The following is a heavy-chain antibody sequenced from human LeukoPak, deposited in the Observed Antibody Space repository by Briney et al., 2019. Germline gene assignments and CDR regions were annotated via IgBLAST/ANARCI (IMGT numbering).Heavy chain of an antibody. J-gene: IGHJ6*02. CDR3: ARVPYDSSLYYYYYGMDV. CDR1: GYTFTSYA. CDR2: INAGNGNT. D-gene: IGHD3-22*01. V-gene: IGHV1-3*01. Sequence: ASVKVSCKASGYTFTSYAMHWVRQAPGQRLEWMGWINAGNGNTKYSQKFQGRVTITRDTSASTAYMELSSLRSEDTAVYYCARVPYDSSLYYYYYGMDVWGQGTTVTVSS.